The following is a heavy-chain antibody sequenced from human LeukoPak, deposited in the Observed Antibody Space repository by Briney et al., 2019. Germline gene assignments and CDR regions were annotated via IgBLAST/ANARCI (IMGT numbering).Heavy chain of an antibody. V-gene: IGHV3-48*04. CDR3: ARDYGSEWSPGAFDI. Sequence: PGGSLRLSCAASGFTFSSYSMNWVRQAPGKGLEWVSYISSSSSTIYYADSVKGRFTISRDNAKNSLYLQMNSLRAEDTAVYYCARDYGSEWSPGAFDIWGQGTMVTVSS. CDR2: ISSSSSTI. D-gene: IGHD3-3*01. CDR1: GFTFSSYS. J-gene: IGHJ3*02.